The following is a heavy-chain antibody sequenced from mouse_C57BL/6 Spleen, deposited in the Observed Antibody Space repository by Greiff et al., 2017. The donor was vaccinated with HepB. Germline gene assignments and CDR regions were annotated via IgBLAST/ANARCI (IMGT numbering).Heavy chain of an antibody. D-gene: IGHD3-2*02. J-gene: IGHJ4*01. CDR2: IYPGDGDT. CDR1: GYAFSSSW. V-gene: IGHV1-82*01. CDR3: ARQLRLYYYAMDY. Sequence: QVQLQQSGPALVKPGASVKISCKASGYAFSSSWMNWVKQRPGKGLEWIGRIYPGDGDTNYNGKFKGKATLTADKSSSTAYMQLSSLTSEDSAVYFCARQLRLYYYAMDYWGQGTSVTVSS.